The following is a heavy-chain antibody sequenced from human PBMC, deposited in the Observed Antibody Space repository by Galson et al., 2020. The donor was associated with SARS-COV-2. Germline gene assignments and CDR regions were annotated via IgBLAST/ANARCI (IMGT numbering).Heavy chain of an antibody. Sequence: ASVKVSCKASGYTFTSYGISWVRQAPGQGLEWMGWISAYNGNTNYAQKLQGRVTMTTDTSTSTAYMELRSLRSDDTAVYYCARAKHPGIAVAGSTANFDYWGQGTLVTVSS. D-gene: IGHD6-19*01. CDR2: ISAYNGNT. J-gene: IGHJ4*02. V-gene: IGHV1-18*04. CDR3: ARAKHPGIAVAGSTANFDY. CDR1: GYTFTSYG.